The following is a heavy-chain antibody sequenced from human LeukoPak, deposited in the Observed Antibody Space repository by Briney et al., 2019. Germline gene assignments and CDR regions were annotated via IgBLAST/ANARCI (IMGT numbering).Heavy chain of an antibody. J-gene: IGHJ4*02. CDR2: IGSTSSDK. Sequence: GGSLRLSCAASGFSFSSSTMNWARQAPGKGLEWVSSIGSTSSDKYYIESVKGRFTISRDNAENLLYLQMDSLRDEDTAVYYCARDRYYYGSGSSRCDYWGQGTLVTVSS. V-gene: IGHV3-21*01. CDR3: ARDRYYYGSGSSRCDY. CDR1: GFSFSSST. D-gene: IGHD3-10*01.